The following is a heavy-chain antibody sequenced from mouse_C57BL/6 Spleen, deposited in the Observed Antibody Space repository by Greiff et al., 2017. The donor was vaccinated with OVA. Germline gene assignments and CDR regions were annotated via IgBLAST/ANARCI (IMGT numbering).Heavy chain of an antibody. CDR1: GYAFSSSW. Sequence: QVQLQQSGPELVKPGASVKISCKASGYAFSSSWMNWVKQRPGKGLEWIGRIYPGDGDTNYNGKFKGKATLTADKSSSTAYMQLSSLTSEDSAVYFCARSDDGYYEYFDVWGTGTTVTVSS. J-gene: IGHJ1*03. D-gene: IGHD2-3*01. V-gene: IGHV1-82*01. CDR3: ARSDDGYYEYFDV. CDR2: IYPGDGDT.